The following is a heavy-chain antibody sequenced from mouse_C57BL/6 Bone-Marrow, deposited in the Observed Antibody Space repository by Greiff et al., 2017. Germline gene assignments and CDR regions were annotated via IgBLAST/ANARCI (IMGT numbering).Heavy chain of an antibody. Sequence: VKLMESGAELMKPGASVKLSCKATGYTFTGYWIEWVKQRPGHGLEWLGEILPGSGSTNYNEKFKGKATLTADTSSNTAYMQLSNLTSEDSAVYYCAILLWYFDVWGTGTTVTVSS. CDR1: GYTFTGYW. V-gene: IGHV1-9*01. CDR2: ILPGSGST. J-gene: IGHJ1*03. CDR3: AILLWYFDV. D-gene: IGHD1-1*01.